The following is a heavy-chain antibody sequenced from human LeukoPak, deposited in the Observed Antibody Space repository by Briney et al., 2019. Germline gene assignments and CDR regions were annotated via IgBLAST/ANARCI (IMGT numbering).Heavy chain of an antibody. CDR1: GFRFSNYG. Sequence: PGGSLRLSCAASGFRFSNYGMHWVRQAPGKGLEWVAALLYDGNTKHYADSVRGRFTISGDISKNTFYLQMNSLTAEDTAVYYCARDHRPEIQYYYMDVWGKGTTVAVSS. J-gene: IGHJ6*03. CDR3: ARDHRPEIQYYYMDV. V-gene: IGHV3-33*01. CDR2: LLYDGNTK. D-gene: IGHD1-14*01.